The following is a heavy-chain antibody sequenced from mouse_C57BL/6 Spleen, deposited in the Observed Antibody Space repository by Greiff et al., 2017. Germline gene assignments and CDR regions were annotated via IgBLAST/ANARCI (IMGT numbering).Heavy chain of an antibody. CDR2: IDPSDSYT. V-gene: IGHV1-69*01. Sequence: VQLKQPGAELVMPGASVKLSCKASGYTFTSYWMHWVKQRPGQGLEWIGEIDPSDSYTNYNQKFKGKSTLTVDKSSSTAYMQLSSLTSEDSAVYYCARHGDYDDYAMDYWGQGTSVTVSS. J-gene: IGHJ4*01. CDR1: GYTFTSYW. D-gene: IGHD2-4*01. CDR3: ARHGDYDDYAMDY.